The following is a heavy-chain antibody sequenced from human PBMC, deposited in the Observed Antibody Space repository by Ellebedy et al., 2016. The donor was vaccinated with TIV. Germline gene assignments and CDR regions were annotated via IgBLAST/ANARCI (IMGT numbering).Heavy chain of an antibody. D-gene: IGHD6-13*01. CDR2: INHSGST. CDR3: ARGGSLYIVATNTPGIAAAGIFDY. J-gene: IGHJ4*02. CDR1: GGSFSGYY. Sequence: SETLSLTCAVYGGSFSGYYWSWIRQPPGKGLEWIGEINHSGSTNYNPSLKSRVTISVDTSKNQFSLRLSSVTAADTAVYYCARGGSLYIVATNTPGIAAAGIFDYWGQGTLVTVSS. V-gene: IGHV4-34*01.